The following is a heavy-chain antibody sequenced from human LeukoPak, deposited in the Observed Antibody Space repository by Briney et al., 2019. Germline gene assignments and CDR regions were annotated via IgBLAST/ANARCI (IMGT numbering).Heavy chain of an antibody. J-gene: IGHJ4*02. D-gene: IGHD3-22*01. Sequence: GGSLRLSCAASGFTFSNYWMSWVRQAPGKGLEWVSGISGSGDNTYYADSVKGRFTISRDNSKNTLYVQVNSLGTEDTAAYYCAKGSYYDSSGSFYFDYWGQGTLVTVSS. V-gene: IGHV3-23*01. CDR2: ISGSGDNT. CDR1: GFTFSNYW. CDR3: AKGSYYDSSGSFYFDY.